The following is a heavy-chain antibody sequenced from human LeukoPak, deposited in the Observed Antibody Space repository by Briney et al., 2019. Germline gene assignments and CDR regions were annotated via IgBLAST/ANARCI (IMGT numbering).Heavy chain of an antibody. D-gene: IGHD2-2*01. Sequence: PSETLSLTCAVSGGSISSGGYSWSWIRQPPGQGLEWIGYIYHSGSTYYNPSLKSRVTISVDRSKNQLSLKLSSVTAADTAVYYCASSPRYCSSTSCSEAYFDYWGQGTLVTVSS. CDR3: ASSPRYCSSTSCSEAYFDY. J-gene: IGHJ4*02. V-gene: IGHV4-30-2*01. CDR1: GGSISSGGYS. CDR2: IYHSGST.